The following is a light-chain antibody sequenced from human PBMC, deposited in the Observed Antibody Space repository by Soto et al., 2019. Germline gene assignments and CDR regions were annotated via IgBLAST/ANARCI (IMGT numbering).Light chain of an antibody. Sequence: IVLPQSHGTLSLAPGERATLSCRASQSVSSSYLAWYQQKPGQAPRLLIYGASSRATGIPDRFSGSGSGTDFTLTISRLEPEDFAVYYCQQYGSSPPNTFGQGTRLEIK. J-gene: IGKJ5*01. V-gene: IGKV3-20*01. CDR2: GAS. CDR3: QQYGSSPPNT. CDR1: QSVSSSY.